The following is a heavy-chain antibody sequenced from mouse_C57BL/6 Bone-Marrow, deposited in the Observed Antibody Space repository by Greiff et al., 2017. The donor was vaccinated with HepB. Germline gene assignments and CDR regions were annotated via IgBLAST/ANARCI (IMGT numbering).Heavy chain of an antibody. J-gene: IGHJ3*01. CDR3: AREITTVGALPEFAY. V-gene: IGHV1-80*01. CDR2: IYPGDGDT. D-gene: IGHD1-1*01. Sequence: QVQLKQSGAELVKPGASVKISCKASGYAFSSYWMNWVKQRPGKGLEWIGQIYPGDGDTNYNGKFKGKATLTADKSSSTAYMQLSSLTSEDSAVYFCAREITTVGALPEFAYWGQGTLVTVSA. CDR1: GYAFSSYW.